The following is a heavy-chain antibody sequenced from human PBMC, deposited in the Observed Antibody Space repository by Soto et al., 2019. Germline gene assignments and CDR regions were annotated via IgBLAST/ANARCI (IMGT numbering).Heavy chain of an antibody. D-gene: IGHD6-13*01. Sequence: SGGSLRLSCAASGFAFSSYSMNWVRQAPGKGLEWVSSISSSSSYIYYADSVKGRFTISRDNAKNSLYLQMNSLRAEDTAVYYCARSYDSSSWLSFDYWGQGTLVPVSS. CDR2: ISSSSSYI. CDR1: GFAFSSYS. J-gene: IGHJ4*02. V-gene: IGHV3-21*01. CDR3: ARSYDSSSWLSFDY.